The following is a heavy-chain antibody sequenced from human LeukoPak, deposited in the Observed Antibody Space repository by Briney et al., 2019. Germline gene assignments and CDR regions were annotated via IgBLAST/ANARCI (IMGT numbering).Heavy chain of an antibody. J-gene: IGHJ4*02. V-gene: IGHV4-59*01. D-gene: IGHD3-10*01. CDR2: IYYSGST. CDR1: GGSISSYY. CDR3: ARVRFGELSMYYFDY. Sequence: SETLSLTCTVSGGSISSYYWSWIRQPPGKGLEWIGYIYYSGSTNYNPSLKSRVTISVDTSKNQFSLKLSSVTAADTAVYYCARVRFGELSMYYFDYWGQGTLVTVSS.